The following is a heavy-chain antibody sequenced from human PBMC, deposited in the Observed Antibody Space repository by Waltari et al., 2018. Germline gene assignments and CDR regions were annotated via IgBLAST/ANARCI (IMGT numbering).Heavy chain of an antibody. Sequence: QVQLQESGPGLVKTSETLSLTCAVSGGSISDSYYWNWIRQPPGKGLEWSGYIYGNSAMTYYNPVLKSRVTSSKDTSKNQSFLKLSSVTAADTAVYYCAGGDSWNYDYWGQGVLVTVSS. J-gene: IGHJ4*02. V-gene: IGHV4-59*12. D-gene: IGHD6-13*01. CDR1: GGSISDSYY. CDR3: AGGDSWNYDY. CDR2: IYGNSAMT.